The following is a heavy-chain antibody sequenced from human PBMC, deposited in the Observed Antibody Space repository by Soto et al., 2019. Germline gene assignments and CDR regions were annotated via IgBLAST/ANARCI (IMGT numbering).Heavy chain of an antibody. CDR2: ISGSGGST. V-gene: IGHV3-23*01. J-gene: IGHJ4*02. D-gene: IGHD3-22*01. CDR1: GFTFSSYA. Sequence: WGSLRLSCAASGFTFSSYAMSWFRQAPGKGLEWVSAISGSGGSTYYADSVKGRFTISRDNSKNTLYLQMNSLRAEDTAVYYCAKLRITRISFFDYWGQGTLATVSS. CDR3: AKLRITRISFFDY.